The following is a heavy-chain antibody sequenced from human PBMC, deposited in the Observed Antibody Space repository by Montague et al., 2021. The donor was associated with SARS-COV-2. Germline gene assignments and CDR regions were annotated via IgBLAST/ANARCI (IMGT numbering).Heavy chain of an antibody. CDR2: INDSGGT. CDR3: ARGVPGY. D-gene: IGHD4/OR15-4a*01. V-gene: IGHV4-34*01. J-gene: IGHJ4*02. CDR1: GGSFSGYN. Sequence: SETLSLTCAVYGGSFSGYNWGWVRQSPGKGLEWIGQINDSGGTKYNPSLKSRVTISLDTSKNQFSLKLSSVTAADTAVYYCARGVPGYRGQGTLVTVPS.